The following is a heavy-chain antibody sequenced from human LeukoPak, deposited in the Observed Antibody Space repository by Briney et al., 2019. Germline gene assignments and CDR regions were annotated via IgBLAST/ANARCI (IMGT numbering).Heavy chain of an antibody. CDR2: IKQDGSEK. J-gene: IGHJ4*02. Sequence: GGSLRLSCAASGFTFSSYWMSWVRQAPGKGLEWVAXIKQDGSEKYYVDSVKGXFTISRDNAKNSLYLQMNSLRAYDTAVYYCAXXXXXXXXXXXXXDXWGQGTLVTX. CDR3: AXXXXXXXXXXXXXDX. V-gene: IGHV3-7*01. CDR1: GFTFSSYW.